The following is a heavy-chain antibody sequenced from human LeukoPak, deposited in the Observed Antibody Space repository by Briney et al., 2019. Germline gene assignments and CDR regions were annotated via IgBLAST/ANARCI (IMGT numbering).Heavy chain of an antibody. Sequence: GGSLRLSCAASGFTFSSYGVHWVRRAPGKGLEWVAVISYDGSNKEYADSVKGRFTISRDNSKNTVYLQMNSLRAEDTAVYYCAKSRYEVPALDYWGQGTLVTVSS. CDR2: ISYDGSNK. CDR1: GFTFSSYG. V-gene: IGHV3-30*18. D-gene: IGHD1-14*01. J-gene: IGHJ4*02. CDR3: AKSRYEVPALDY.